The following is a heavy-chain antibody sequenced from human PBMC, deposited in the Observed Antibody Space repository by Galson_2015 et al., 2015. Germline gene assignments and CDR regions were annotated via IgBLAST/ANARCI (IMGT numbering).Heavy chain of an antibody. J-gene: IGHJ6*02. D-gene: IGHD2-2*01. CDR2: INHSGST. V-gene: IGHV4-34*01. Sequence: ETLSLTCAVYGGSFSGYYWSWIRPPPGQGLEWIGEINHSGSTNYNPSLKSRVTISVDTSKNQFSLKLSSVTAADTAVYYCARGGVVVPAAPYYYYYGMDVWGQGTTVTVSS. CDR1: GGSFSGYY. CDR3: ARGGVVVPAAPYYYYYGMDV.